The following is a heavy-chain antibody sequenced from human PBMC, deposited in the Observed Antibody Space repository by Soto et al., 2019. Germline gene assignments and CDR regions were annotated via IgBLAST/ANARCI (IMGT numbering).Heavy chain of an antibody. Sequence: AAVKVSCKASGYTFTSYGITWVRQAPGQGLEWMGWISAYNGNRNSAQKVQGRVTLTTDTSTSTAYMELRSLSSDDTAVYYCARDKGYYWVSSGYSSYYFAYWGQGNLVTV. V-gene: IGHV1-18*04. J-gene: IGHJ4*02. D-gene: IGHD3-3*01. CDR2: ISAYNGNR. CDR1: GYTFTSYG. CDR3: ARDKGYYWVSSGYSSYYFAY.